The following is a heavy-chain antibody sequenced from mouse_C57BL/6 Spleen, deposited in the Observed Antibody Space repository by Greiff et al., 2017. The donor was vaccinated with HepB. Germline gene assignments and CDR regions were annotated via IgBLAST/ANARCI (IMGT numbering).Heavy chain of an antibody. D-gene: IGHD2-3*01. Sequence: EVQLVESGPGLVKPSQSLSLTCSVTGYSITSGYYWNWIRQFPGNKLEWMGYISYDGSNNYNPSLKNRISITRDTSKNQFFLKLNSVTTEDTATYYCAREVDGYSYYAMDYWGQGTSVTVSS. J-gene: IGHJ4*01. CDR2: ISYDGSN. CDR3: AREVDGYSYYAMDY. V-gene: IGHV3-6*01. CDR1: GYSITSGYY.